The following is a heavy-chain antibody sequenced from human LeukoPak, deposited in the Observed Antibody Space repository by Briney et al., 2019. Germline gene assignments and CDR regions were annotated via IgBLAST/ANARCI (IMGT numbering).Heavy chain of an antibody. D-gene: IGHD3-10*01. V-gene: IGHV3-30*18. CDR3: AKGLGTGSVLARPLHY. J-gene: IGHJ4*02. CDR2: ISSDGYRT. Sequence: GGSLRLSCAASGFPFSTYDMHWVRQAPDKGLQWVAVISSDGYRTDYPDSVRGRFTISRDNFKNTVDLQMISVTAEDTAMYFCAKGLGTGSVLARPLHYWGQETLVTVSS. CDR1: GFPFSTYD.